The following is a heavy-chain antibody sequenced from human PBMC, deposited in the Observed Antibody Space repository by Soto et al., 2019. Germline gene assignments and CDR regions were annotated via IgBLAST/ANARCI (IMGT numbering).Heavy chain of an antibody. V-gene: IGHV3-33*01. CDR3: ARGWFRSGGDFDS. CDR2: IWFDGSEK. CDR1: GFSFSNYG. D-gene: IGHD6-19*01. J-gene: IGHJ4*02. Sequence: PGGSLRLSCAASGFSFSNYGMHWVRQAPGKGLEWVAIIWFDGSEKYYGESVKGRFTISRDNSKNILYLQMNSLRVEDTAVYYCARGWFRSGGDFDSWGQGTLVTV.